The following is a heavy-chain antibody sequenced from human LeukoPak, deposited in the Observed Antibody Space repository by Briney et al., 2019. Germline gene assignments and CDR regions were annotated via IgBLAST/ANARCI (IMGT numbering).Heavy chain of an antibody. CDR1: GYTFTGYY. Sequence: ASVKVSCKASGYTFTGYYMHWVRQAPGPGLEWMGWINPNFGNTNYAQKFQGRVTMTRDTSISTAYMELGRLRSDDTAVYYCARAHGLGAAGYYFDYWGQGTLVTVSS. CDR3: ARAHGLGAAGYYFDY. J-gene: IGHJ4*02. CDR2: INPNFGNT. D-gene: IGHD6-13*01. V-gene: IGHV1-2*02.